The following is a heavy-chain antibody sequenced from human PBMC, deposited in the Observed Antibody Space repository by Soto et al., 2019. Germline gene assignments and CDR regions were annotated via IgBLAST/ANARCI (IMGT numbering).Heavy chain of an antibody. CDR1: VGYISIYY. J-gene: IGHJ4*02. Sequence: SETLSVTCTIYVGYISIYYWSWIRQPAGKGLELIGLIYTSGSTNYNPSLKSRVTMSVDTSKNQFSLKLSSVTAADTAVYYFAIDRVYYYDSSGYPVAQGFDYWGKGSLVAVSS. D-gene: IGHD3-22*01. CDR2: IYTSGST. V-gene: IGHV4-4*07. CDR3: AIDRVYYYDSSGYPVAQGFDY.